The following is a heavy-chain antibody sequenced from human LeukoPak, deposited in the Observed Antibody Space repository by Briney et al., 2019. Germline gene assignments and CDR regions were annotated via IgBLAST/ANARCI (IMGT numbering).Heavy chain of an antibody. CDR1: GYTFTSYG. D-gene: IGHD2-2*01. CDR3: ARETKDPKVVPAPFDY. J-gene: IGHJ4*02. CDR2: IIPIFGTA. Sequence: ASVKVSCKASGYTFTSYGISWVRQAPGQGLEWMGGIIPIFGTANYAQKFQGRVTITADESTSTAYMELSSLRSEDTAVYYCARETKDPKVVPAPFDYWGQGTLVTVSS. V-gene: IGHV1-69*13.